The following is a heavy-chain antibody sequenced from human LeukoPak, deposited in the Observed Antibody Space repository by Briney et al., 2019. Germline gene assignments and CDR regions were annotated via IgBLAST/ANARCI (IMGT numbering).Heavy chain of an antibody. CDR3: APDGIAVAGGFDY. CDR1: GFTFSNYN. Sequence: GGSLRLSCAASGFTFSNYNMNWVRQAPGKGLEWVSYISSTSSTVYYADSVKGRFTISRDNAKNSLYLQMNSLRDEDTAVYYCAPDGIAVAGGFDYWGQGTLVTVSS. V-gene: IGHV3-48*02. J-gene: IGHJ4*02. D-gene: IGHD6-19*01. CDR2: ISSTSSTV.